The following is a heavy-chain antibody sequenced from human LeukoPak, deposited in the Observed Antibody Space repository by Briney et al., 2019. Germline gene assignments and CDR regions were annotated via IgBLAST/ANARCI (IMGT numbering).Heavy chain of an antibody. D-gene: IGHD5-18*01. CDR3: ARGMGYYDAFDI. V-gene: IGHV4-61*01. CDR1: GGSVSSGSYY. Sequence: PSESLSVTPTVSGGSVSSGSYYRSWIRQPPGKGLEWIGYIYYSGSTNYNPSLKSRVTISVDTSKNQFSLKLSSVTAADTAVYYCARGMGYYDAFDIWGQGTMVTVSS. CDR2: IYYSGST. J-gene: IGHJ3*02.